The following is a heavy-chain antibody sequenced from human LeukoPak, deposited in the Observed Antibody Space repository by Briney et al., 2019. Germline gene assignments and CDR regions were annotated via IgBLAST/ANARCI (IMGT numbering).Heavy chain of an antibody. CDR3: AKRGVVIRVVLVGFHKEAYYFDS. CDR2: VYASGGT. J-gene: IGHJ4*02. D-gene: IGHD3-10*01. CDR1: GDSMSSYY. V-gene: IGHV4-4*07. Sequence: PSETLSLTCSVSGDSMSSYYWSWIRQSAGKGLEWIGRVYASGGTRYNPSLKSRVTMSVDTSKNQFPLKLTSVTAADTAVYFCAKRGVVIRVVLVGFHKEAYYFDSWGQGALVTVSS.